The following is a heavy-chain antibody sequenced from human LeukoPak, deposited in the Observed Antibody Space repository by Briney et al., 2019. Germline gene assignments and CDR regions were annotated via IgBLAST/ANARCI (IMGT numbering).Heavy chain of an antibody. Sequence: PSETLSLTCTVSGGSISTSYWTWIRQPPGRGLEWIGYISHTGSTNYNPSLKSRVTMSVDTSKNQFSLKLRSVTAADTALYYCARHSDDGNHVDYWGQGILVTVSS. CDR3: ARHSDDGNHVDY. D-gene: IGHD4-4*01. CDR2: ISHTGST. V-gene: IGHV4-59*08. J-gene: IGHJ4*02. CDR1: GGSISTSY.